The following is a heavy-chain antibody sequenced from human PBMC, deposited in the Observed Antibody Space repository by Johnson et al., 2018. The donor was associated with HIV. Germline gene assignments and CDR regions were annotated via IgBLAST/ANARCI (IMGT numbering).Heavy chain of an antibody. CDR3: ARDHLDWVGATDAFDI. CDR2: IYSGGST. D-gene: IGHD1-26*01. J-gene: IGHJ3*02. V-gene: IGHV3-53*01. CDR1: GFTVSSNY. Sequence: VQLVESGGGLIHPGGSLRLSCAASGFTVSSNYMSWVRQAPGKGLEWVSVIYSGGSTYYADSVKGRFTISRDNSKNTLYLQMNSLRAEDTAVYYCARDHLDWVGATDAFDIWGQGTMVTVSS.